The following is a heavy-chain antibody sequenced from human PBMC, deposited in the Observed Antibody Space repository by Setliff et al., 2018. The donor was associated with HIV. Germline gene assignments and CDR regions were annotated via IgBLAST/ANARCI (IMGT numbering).Heavy chain of an antibody. CDR3: VRVAGFSSSWFGY. CDR2: INSDGSTV. J-gene: IGHJ5*01. Sequence: PGGSLRLSCAASGFTFTDYWMHWVRQAPGKGLEWVARINSDGSTVEHAGAVKGRLTISRDNARNTLYLEMNSLRVEDAAMYYCVRVAGFSSSWFGYWGQGTLVTVSS. V-gene: IGHV3-74*03. D-gene: IGHD6-13*01. CDR1: GFTFTDYW.